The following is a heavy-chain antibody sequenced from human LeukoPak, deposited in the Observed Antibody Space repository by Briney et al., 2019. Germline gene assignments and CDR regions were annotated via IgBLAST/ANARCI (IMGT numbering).Heavy chain of an antibody. D-gene: IGHD2-2*01. CDR3: ARDLHGTNYFDY. CDR1: GYTFTGYY. Sequence: ASVTVSCKDSGYTFTGYYMHWVRQAPGQGLEWMGWINPNSGGTNYAQKFQGRVTMTRDTSISTAYMELSRLRSDDTAVYYCARDLHGTNYFDYWGQGTLVTVSS. J-gene: IGHJ4*02. CDR2: INPNSGGT. V-gene: IGHV1-2*02.